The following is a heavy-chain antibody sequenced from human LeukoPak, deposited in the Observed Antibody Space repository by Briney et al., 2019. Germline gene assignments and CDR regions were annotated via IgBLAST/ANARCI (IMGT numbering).Heavy chain of an antibody. J-gene: IGHJ4*02. Sequence: SETLSLTCAVYGGSFSGYYWSWIRQPPGKGLEWIGEINHSGSTNYNPSLKSRVTISVDTSKNQFSLKLSSVTAADTAEYYCARGHTIFGVVIPYFDYWGQGTLVTVSS. CDR3: ARGHTIFGVVIPYFDY. D-gene: IGHD3-3*01. CDR1: GGSFSGYY. V-gene: IGHV4-34*01. CDR2: INHSGST.